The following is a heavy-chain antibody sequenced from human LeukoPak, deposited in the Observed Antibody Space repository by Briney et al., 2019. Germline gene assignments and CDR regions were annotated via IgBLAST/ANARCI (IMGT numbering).Heavy chain of an antibody. D-gene: IGHD3-9*01. J-gene: IGHJ4*02. Sequence: PSETLSLTCSVSSGTISSYYWSWIRQPPGKGLEWIGDINYSGSTNYNPSLKSRVTISVDTSKNQFSLKLSSVTAADTAVYYCARGLRYYDILTGYYTYYFDYWGQGTLVTVSS. CDR3: ARGLRYYDILTGYYTYYFDY. CDR1: SGTISSYY. V-gene: IGHV4-59*12. CDR2: INYSGST.